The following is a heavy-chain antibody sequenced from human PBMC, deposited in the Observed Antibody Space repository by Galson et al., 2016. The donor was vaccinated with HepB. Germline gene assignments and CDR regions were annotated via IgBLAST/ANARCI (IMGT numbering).Heavy chain of an antibody. J-gene: IGHJ5*01. D-gene: IGHD3-22*01. CDR1: GYPLTGLS. Sequence: SVKVSCKVSGYPLTGLSIHWVRQAPGKGLEWMGGLDPEDMETVFAQKFQGRVTMSEDTSTETAYMELHSLRSEDTAVYYCSTVTRARTGNYYDNSGYDYQIFDFWGQGTLVTVSS. CDR2: LDPEDMET. CDR3: STVTRARTGNYYDNSGYDYQIFDF. V-gene: IGHV1-24*01.